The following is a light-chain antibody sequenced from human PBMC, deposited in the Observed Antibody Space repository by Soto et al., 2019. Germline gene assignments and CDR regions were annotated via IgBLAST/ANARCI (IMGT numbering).Light chain of an antibody. CDR2: RAS. CDR3: QQHNNWPPWT. V-gene: IGKV3-15*01. Sequence: EVVMTQSPATLSVSPGERANLSCRASQSVANNVAWYQLKPGQAPRLLIYRASTRATGIAARFSGSGYGREFILTISSLQAEDVAVYHCQQHNNWPPWTFGQGTKVEIK. CDR1: QSVANN. J-gene: IGKJ1*01.